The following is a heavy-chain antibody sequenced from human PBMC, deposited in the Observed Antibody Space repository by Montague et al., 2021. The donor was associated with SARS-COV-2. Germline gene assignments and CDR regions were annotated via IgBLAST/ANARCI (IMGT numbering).Heavy chain of an antibody. CDR3: ARNMLGGATFDL. J-gene: IGHJ4*02. CDR2: IYSSGIT. V-gene: IGHV4-59*01. CDR1: GDPMNGYY. D-gene: IGHD1-26*01. Sequence: SETLSLTCSVSGDPMNGYYWSWIRQSPGRGLEWIGYIYSSGITNYNPSLKTRLTISVDTSKNRFSLKLNSVTAADTAIYYCARNMLGGATFDLWCQGTLVTVSS.